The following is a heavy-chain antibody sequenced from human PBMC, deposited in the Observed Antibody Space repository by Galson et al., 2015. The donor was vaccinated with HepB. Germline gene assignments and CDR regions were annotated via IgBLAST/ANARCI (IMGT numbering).Heavy chain of an antibody. CDR1: GYSFTSYW. Sequence: QSGAEVKKPGESLKISCKGSGYSFTSYWIGWVRQMPGKGLEWMGIIYPGDSDTRYSPSFQGQVTISADKSISTAYLQWSSLKASDTAMYYCARQYYDFWTFGGNWFDPWGQGTLVTVSS. CDR2: IYPGDSDT. D-gene: IGHD3-3*01. CDR3: ARQYYDFWTFGGNWFDP. J-gene: IGHJ5*02. V-gene: IGHV5-51*01.